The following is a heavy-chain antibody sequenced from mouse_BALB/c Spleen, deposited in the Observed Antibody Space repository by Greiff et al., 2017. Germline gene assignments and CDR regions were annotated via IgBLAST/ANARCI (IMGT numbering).Heavy chain of an antibody. J-gene: IGHJ4*01. CDR3: ARSPNTTVVARAMDY. CDR2: INPYNDGT. CDR1: GYTFTSYV. V-gene: IGHV1-14*01. Sequence: EVQLQQSGPELVKPGASVKMSCKASGYTFTSYVMHWVKQKPGQGLEWIGYINPYNDGTKYNEKFKGKATLTSDKSSSTAYMELSSLTSEDSAVYYCARSPNTTVVARAMDYWGQGTSVTVSS. D-gene: IGHD1-1*01.